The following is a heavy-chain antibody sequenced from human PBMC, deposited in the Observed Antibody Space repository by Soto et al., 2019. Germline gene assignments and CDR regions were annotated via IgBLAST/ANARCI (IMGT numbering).Heavy chain of an antibody. CDR1: GYTFSTYY. Sequence: ASVKGSCKASGYTFSTYYMHWVRQAPGQGYEWMGIINPSGGSTTYAQKFQGRVTMNRDTSTNTVYMELSSLRSEDTAVYYCARYDYNGYYFDYWGQGTLVTVSS. V-gene: IGHV1-46*01. D-gene: IGHD4-4*01. J-gene: IGHJ4*02. CDR3: ARYDYNGYYFDY. CDR2: INPSGGST.